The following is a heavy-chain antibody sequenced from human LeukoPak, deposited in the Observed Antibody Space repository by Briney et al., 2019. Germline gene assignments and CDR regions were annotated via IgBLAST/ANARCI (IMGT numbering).Heavy chain of an antibody. D-gene: IGHD3-22*01. Sequence: SVKLSCMASGFTFSSYAITWVRQAPGQGLEWVGRIIPIFGTANYAQRFQGRVTITTDESPSTAYTELSSLRPEDTAVYYCARNNYYDSSGYAQSAFDIWGQGTMVTVSS. CDR2: IIPIFGTA. CDR1: GFTFSSYA. CDR3: ARNNYYDSSGYAQSAFDI. V-gene: IGHV1-69*05. J-gene: IGHJ3*02.